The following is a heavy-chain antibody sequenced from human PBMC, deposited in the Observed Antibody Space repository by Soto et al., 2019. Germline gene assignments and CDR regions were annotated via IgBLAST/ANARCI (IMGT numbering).Heavy chain of an antibody. CDR2: INPNSGGT. V-gene: IGHV1-2*02. J-gene: IGHJ4*02. CDR1: GDTFTGYY. D-gene: IGHD2-2*01. CDR3: ARVRQYQLLYFDY. Sequence: ASVKVSCKASGDTFTGYYMHWVRQAPGQGLEWMGWINPNSGGTNYAQKFQGRVTMTRDTSISTAYMELSRLRSDDTAVYYCARVRQYQLLYFDYWGQGTLVTVSS.